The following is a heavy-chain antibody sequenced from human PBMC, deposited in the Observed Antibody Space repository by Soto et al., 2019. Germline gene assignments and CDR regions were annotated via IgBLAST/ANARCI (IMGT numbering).Heavy chain of an antibody. CDR1: GGSVSSGSYY. V-gene: IGHV4-61*01. Sequence: KPSETLSLTCTVSGGSVSSGSYYWSWIRQPPGKGLEWIGYIYYSGSTNYNPSLKSRVTISVDTSKNQFSLKLSSVTAADTAVYYCARDRSGSYYDAFDIWGQGTMVTVSS. CDR2: IYYSGST. J-gene: IGHJ3*02. D-gene: IGHD1-26*01. CDR3: ARDRSGSYYDAFDI.